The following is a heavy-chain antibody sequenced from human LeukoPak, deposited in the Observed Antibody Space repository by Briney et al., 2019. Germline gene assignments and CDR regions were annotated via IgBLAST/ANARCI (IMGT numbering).Heavy chain of an antibody. D-gene: IGHD3-22*01. CDR2: INPNSGGT. V-gene: IGHV1-2*02. J-gene: IGHJ4*02. CDR3: ARDLRDSSGYYSGYFDY. CDR1: GYTFTGYY. Sequence: ASVKVSCKASGYTFTGYYMHWVRQAPGQGLEWMGWINPNSGGTNYAQKFQGRVTMTRDTSISTAYMELSRLRSDDTALYYCARDLRDSSGYYSGYFDYWGQGTLVTVSS.